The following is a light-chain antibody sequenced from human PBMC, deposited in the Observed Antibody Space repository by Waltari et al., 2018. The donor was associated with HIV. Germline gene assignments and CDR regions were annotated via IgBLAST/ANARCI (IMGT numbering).Light chain of an antibody. CDR3: QQAHSLPWT. CDR1: QDIGIC. V-gene: IGKV1-12*01. CDR2: ATF. Sequence: DIQMTQSPSSVSASVGDRVSITCRASQDIGICLTWYQQKPETAPHLVVFATFSLQSGVPARFSGSRSGTNFTLTINTLQSEDFATYFCQQAHSLPWTFGHGTKVEMK. J-gene: IGKJ1*01.